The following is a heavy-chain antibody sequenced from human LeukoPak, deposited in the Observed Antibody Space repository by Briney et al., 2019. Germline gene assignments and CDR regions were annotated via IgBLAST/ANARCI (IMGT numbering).Heavy chain of an antibody. V-gene: IGHV1-58*02. CDR2: IVVGSDNT. Sequence: SVKVSCKASGFTFTSSAMQWVRQARGQRLEWIGWIVVGSDNTNYAQKFQERVTITRDMSTSTAYMELSSLGSEDTAVYYCARGGYCSGGSCYYLGAFDIWGQGTMVTVSS. J-gene: IGHJ3*02. CDR1: GFTFTSSA. CDR3: ARGGYCSGGSCYYLGAFDI. D-gene: IGHD2-15*01.